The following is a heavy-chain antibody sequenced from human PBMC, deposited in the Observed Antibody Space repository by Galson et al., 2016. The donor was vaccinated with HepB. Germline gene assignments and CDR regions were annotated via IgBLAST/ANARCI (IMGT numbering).Heavy chain of an antibody. Sequence: SETLSLTCAVSGASVNSSNWWTWVRQAPGTGLEWIGEIYHTGTSNNNPSLLSRFTMSIDRSRNHFSLNLNSVTAADTAVYYCARASLVPGARMVFDSWGQGILVTVSS. CDR2: IYHTGTS. J-gene: IGHJ5*01. CDR1: GASVNSSNW. CDR3: ARASLVPGARMVFDS. V-gene: IGHV4-4*02. D-gene: IGHD2-2*01.